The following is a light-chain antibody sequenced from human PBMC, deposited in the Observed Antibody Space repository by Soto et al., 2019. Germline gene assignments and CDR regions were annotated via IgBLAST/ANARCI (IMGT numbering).Light chain of an antibody. Sequence: EIVFTQSPGTLSLSPGERATLSCRASQSVSSSYSAWYQQKPGQAPRLLIYGASSRATGIPDRFSGSGSGTDFTLTISRLEPEDFAVYYCQQYGSSPRLTFGGGTKVDIK. CDR3: QQYGSSPRLT. V-gene: IGKV3-20*01. J-gene: IGKJ4*01. CDR1: QSVSSSY. CDR2: GAS.